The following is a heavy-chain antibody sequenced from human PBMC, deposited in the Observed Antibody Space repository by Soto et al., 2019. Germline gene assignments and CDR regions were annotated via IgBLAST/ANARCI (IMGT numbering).Heavy chain of an antibody. CDR1: GGSISSGGYY. Sequence: QVQLQESGPGLVKPSQTLSLTCTVSGGSISSGGYYWSWIRQHPGKGLEWIGYIYYSGSTYYNPCRRSRVPLTVDASKNHFSLKLSSVTAADTAVYYCAASCVGCGGFNYYGMDVWGQGTTVTVSS. J-gene: IGHJ6*02. CDR2: IYYSGST. CDR3: AASCVGCGGFNYYGMDV. D-gene: IGHD2-21*01. V-gene: IGHV4-31*03.